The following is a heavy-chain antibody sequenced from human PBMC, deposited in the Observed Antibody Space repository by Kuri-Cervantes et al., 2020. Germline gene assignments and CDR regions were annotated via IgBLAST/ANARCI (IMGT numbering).Heavy chain of an antibody. CDR1: GYTFTSYA. D-gene: IGHD2-2*02. V-gene: IGHV1-69*13. J-gene: IGHJ5*02. CDR2: IIPIFGTA. CDR3: ASLCSSTSCYRGNWFDP. Sequence: SVKVSCKASGYTFTSYAISWVRQAPGQGLEWMGGIIPIFGTANYAQKFQGRVTITADESTSTAYMELSSLRSEDTAVYYCASLCSSTSCYRGNWFDPWGQGTLVTVSS.